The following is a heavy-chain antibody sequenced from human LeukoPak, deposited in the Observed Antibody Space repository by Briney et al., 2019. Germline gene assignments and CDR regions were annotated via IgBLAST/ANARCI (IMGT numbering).Heavy chain of an antibody. J-gene: IGHJ4*02. V-gene: IGHV3-48*04. CDR3: ARDFGY. CDR2: ISSSSSTI. CDR1: GFTFSSYS. D-gene: IGHD3-3*01. Sequence: GGSLRLSCAASGFTFSSYSMNWVRQAPGKGLEWVSYISSSSSTIYYADSVKGRFTISRDNAKNSLYLQMNGLRAEDTAVYYCARDFGYWGQGTLVTVSS.